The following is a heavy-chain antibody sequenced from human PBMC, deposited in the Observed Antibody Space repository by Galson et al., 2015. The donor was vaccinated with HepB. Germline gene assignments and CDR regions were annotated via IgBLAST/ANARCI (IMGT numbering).Heavy chain of an antibody. V-gene: IGHV1-2*04. CDR1: GYTFTDYY. D-gene: IGHD6-13*01. Sequence: SVKVSCKASGYTFTDYYIHWVRQAPGQGLEWMGWINPNSGGTNYAQKFQGWVTMTRDTSIGTAYMELSRLRSDDTAVYYCARDMVAAAPFNYYYYYGMDVWGQGTTVTVSS. J-gene: IGHJ6*02. CDR3: ARDMVAAAPFNYYYYYGMDV. CDR2: INPNSGGT.